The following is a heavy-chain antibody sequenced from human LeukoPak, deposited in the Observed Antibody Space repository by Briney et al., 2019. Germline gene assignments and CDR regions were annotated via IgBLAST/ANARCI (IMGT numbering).Heavy chain of an antibody. J-gene: IGHJ4*02. D-gene: IGHD1-1*01. V-gene: IGHV3-23*01. CDR1: GFTFSSYA. CDR3: AKDLSPGTYDY. CDR2: IRGSGGST. Sequence: GGSLRLSCAASGFTFSSYAMSWVRQAPGKGLEWVSAIRGSGGSTYYADPGKGRFTISRENSKNTLYLQMKNLRDEDTAVYYCAKDLSPGTYDYWGQGTLVTVSS.